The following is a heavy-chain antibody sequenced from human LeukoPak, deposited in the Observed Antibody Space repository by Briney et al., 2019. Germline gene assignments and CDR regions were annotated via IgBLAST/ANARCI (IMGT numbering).Heavy chain of an antibody. D-gene: IGHD3-3*01. CDR1: GFTFSSYA. CDR2: ISGSGGST. CDR3: AKAYYDFWSGYASYYFGY. J-gene: IGHJ4*02. Sequence: GGSLRLSCAASGFTFSSYAMSWVRQAPGKGLEWVSAISGSGGSTYYADSVKGRFTISRDNSKNTLYLQMNSLRAEDTAVYYCAKAYYDFWSGYASYYFGYWGQGTLVTVSS. V-gene: IGHV3-23*01.